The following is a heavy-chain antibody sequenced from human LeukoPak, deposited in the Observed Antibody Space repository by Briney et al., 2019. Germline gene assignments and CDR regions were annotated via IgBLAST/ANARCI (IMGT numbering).Heavy chain of an antibody. D-gene: IGHD3-22*01. CDR2: ISWDGGRT. V-gene: IGHV3-43D*03. Sequence: PGGSLRLSCAASGFTFDDYAMHWVRQAPGKGLEWVSLISWDGGRTYYEDSVKGRFTISRDNSKYSLYLQMNSLRAEVTALYYCAKDSSGCYWDYWGQGTLVTVSS. CDR3: AKDSSGCYWDY. CDR1: GFTFDDYA. J-gene: IGHJ4*02.